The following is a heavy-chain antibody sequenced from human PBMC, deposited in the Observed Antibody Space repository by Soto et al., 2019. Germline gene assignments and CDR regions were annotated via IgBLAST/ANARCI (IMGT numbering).Heavy chain of an antibody. J-gene: IGHJ4*01. CDR2: ISGDSGNT. Sequence: ASVKVSCKASGYMFTKSAMHWVRQAPGQRLEWMGWISGDSGNTKYSPKLQDRVTITRDTSASTAYMELSSLRSEDTALYSCARAGVADGNINLDYWGQGTLVTVSS. CDR3: ARAGVADGNINLDY. CDR1: GYMFTKSA. D-gene: IGHD3-10*01. V-gene: IGHV1-3*01.